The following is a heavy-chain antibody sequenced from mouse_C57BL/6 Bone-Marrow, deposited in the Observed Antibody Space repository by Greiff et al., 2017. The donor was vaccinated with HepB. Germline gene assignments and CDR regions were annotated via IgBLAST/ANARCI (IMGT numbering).Heavy chain of an antibody. CDR3: VRHGDYGSPWYFDV. V-gene: IGHV10-1*01. D-gene: IGHD1-1*01. CDR1: GFSFNTYA. J-gene: IGHJ1*03. Sequence: EVKLVESGGGLVQPKGSLKLSCAASGFSFNTYAMNWVRQAPGKGLEWVSRIRSKSNNYATYYADSVKDRFTISRDDSESMLYLQMNNLKTEDTAMYYCVRHGDYGSPWYFDVWGTGTTVTVSS. CDR2: IRSKSNNYAT.